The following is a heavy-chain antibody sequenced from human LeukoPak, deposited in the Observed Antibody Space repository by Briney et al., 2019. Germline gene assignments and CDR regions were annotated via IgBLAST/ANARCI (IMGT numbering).Heavy chain of an antibody. J-gene: IGHJ4*02. CDR2: IYYSGST. CDR1: GGSISSSSYY. Sequence: SETLPLTCTVSGGSISSSSYYWGWIRQPPGKGLEWIGSIYYSGSTYYNPSLKSRITISVDTSKNQFSLKLSSVTAADTAVYYCARAVPPGYSSSWYLAFDYWGQGTLVTVSS. CDR3: ARAVPPGYSSSWYLAFDY. V-gene: IGHV4-39*01. D-gene: IGHD6-13*01.